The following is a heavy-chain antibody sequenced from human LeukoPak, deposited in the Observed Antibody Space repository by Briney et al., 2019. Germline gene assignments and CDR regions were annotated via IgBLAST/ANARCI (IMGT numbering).Heavy chain of an antibody. D-gene: IGHD7-27*01. CDR2: ISSSGSTI. CDR3: ARGRPWGSAPYDY. CDR1: GFTFSDYY. Sequence: GGSLRLSCAASGFTFSDYYMSWIRQAPGKGLEWVSYISSSGSTIYYADSVKGRFTTSRDNAKNSLYLQMNSLRAEDTAVYYCARGRPWGSAPYDYWGQGTLVTVSS. J-gene: IGHJ4*02. V-gene: IGHV3-11*01.